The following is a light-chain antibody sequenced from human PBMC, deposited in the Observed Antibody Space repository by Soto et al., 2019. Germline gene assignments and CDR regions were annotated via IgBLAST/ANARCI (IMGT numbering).Light chain of an antibody. CDR3: YSFTSSNTYV. Sequence: QSVLTQPPSVSGSPGQSVTISCTGTSSDVGSYNHVSWYQQPPGTAPKVIIYEVSNRPSGVPDRFSGSKSGNTASLTISGLQPEDEADYYCYSFTSSNTYVFGTGTKVTV. V-gene: IGLV2-18*02. J-gene: IGLJ1*01. CDR1: SSDVGSYNH. CDR2: EVS.